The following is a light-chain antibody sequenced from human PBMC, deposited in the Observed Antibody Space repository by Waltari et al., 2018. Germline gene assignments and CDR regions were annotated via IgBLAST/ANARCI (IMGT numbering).Light chain of an antibody. Sequence: QSVLTQPPSVSAAPGQKVTISCSGSSSTIGGNSVSWYQQLPGTAPKLLIYDNSKRPSGIPDRFSVSKSGTSATLGITGLQTGDEADYYCGTWDSSLSAYVFGTGTKVTVL. CDR1: SSTIGGNS. V-gene: IGLV1-51*01. J-gene: IGLJ1*01. CDR3: GTWDSSLSAYV. CDR2: DNS.